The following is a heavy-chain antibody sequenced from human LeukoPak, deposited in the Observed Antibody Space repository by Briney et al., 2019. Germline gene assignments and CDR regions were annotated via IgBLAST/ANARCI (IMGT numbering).Heavy chain of an antibody. CDR1: GFSVSDNY. J-gene: IGHJ6*03. CDR2: IYRGGIT. Sequence: GGSLRLSCAASGFSVSDNYMSWVRQAQGIGLEWVSVIYRGGITYYADSVKGRFTISRDDSKNTLYLQMNSLRAEDTAVYYCARRLPLDYYMDVWGKGTTVTVSS. V-gene: IGHV3-53*01. CDR3: ARRLPLDYYMDV.